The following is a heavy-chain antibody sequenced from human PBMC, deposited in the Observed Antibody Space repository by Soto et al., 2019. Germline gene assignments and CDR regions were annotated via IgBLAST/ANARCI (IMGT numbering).Heavy chain of an antibody. Sequence: QVQLQESGPGLVKPSQTLSLTYTVSGGSISSGGYYWTWIRQHPGKGLEWIGYIYSSGSTYYNPSLKSRVIISVDTSKKQFSLKLSSVTAADTAIYYCARGGGHDYSDYGYDYWGQGTLVTVSS. J-gene: IGHJ4*02. D-gene: IGHD4-17*01. CDR1: GGSISSGGYY. V-gene: IGHV4-31*03. CDR2: IYSSGST. CDR3: ARGGGHDYSDYGYDY.